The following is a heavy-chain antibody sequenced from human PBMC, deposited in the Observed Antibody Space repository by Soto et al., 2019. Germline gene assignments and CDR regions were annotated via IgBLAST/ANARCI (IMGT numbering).Heavy chain of an antibody. J-gene: IGHJ3*02. D-gene: IGHD3-22*01. CDR3: ARGSRRYYYDGSDFHDAFDI. Sequence: ASVKVSCKASGGTFNTYAVNWVRQAPGQGLEWMGGIIPFFSTTKYAQKFQGTVTITADKSTSTAYMELSSLRSEDAALYYCARGSRRYYYDGSDFHDAFDIWGQGTMVPVSS. CDR2: IIPFFSTT. V-gene: IGHV1-69*06. CDR1: GGTFNTYA.